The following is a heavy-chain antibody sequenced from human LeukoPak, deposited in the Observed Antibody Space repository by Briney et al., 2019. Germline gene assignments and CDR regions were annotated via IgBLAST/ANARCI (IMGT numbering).Heavy chain of an antibody. CDR3: ARANHQYYYDSSGYYPTPTFDY. D-gene: IGHD3-22*01. Sequence: GASVKVSCKASGYTFTSYGISWVRQAPGQGLEWMGWISAYNGNTNYAQKLQGRVTMTTDTSTSTAYMEQRSLRSDDTAVYYCARANHQYYYDSSGYYPTPTFDYWGQGTLVTVSS. V-gene: IGHV1-18*01. CDR1: GYTFTSYG. J-gene: IGHJ4*02. CDR2: ISAYNGNT.